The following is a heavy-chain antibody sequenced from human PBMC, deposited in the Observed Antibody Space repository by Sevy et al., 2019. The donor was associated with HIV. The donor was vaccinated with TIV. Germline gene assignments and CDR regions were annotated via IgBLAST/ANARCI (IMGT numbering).Heavy chain of an antibody. CDR3: AREMLPDGYDGRGNAFDI. V-gene: IGHV4-4*02. J-gene: IGHJ3*02. CDR1: GGSISSSNW. Sequence: SETLSLTCTVSGGSISSSNWWSWVRQPPGKGLEWIGEIYRSGSTNYNPSLKSRVTISVDKSKNQFSLKLSSVTAADTAVYYCAREMLPDGYDGRGNAFDIWGQGTMVTVSS. CDR2: IYRSGST. D-gene: IGHD5-12*01.